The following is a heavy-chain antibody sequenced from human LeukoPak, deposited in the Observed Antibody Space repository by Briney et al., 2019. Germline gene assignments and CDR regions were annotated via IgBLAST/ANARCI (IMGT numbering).Heavy chain of an antibody. CDR2: INPNSGGT. V-gene: IGHV1-2*02. CDR3: ARDEGRPGISRLDP. D-gene: IGHD3-16*02. Sequence: GASVKVSCKASGYTFTHYYMHWVRQAPGQGLEWMGWINPNSGGTNYAQKFQGRVTMTRDTSISTAYMELSRLRSDDTAVYYCARDEGRPGISRLDPWGQGTLVTVSS. CDR1: GYTFTHYY. J-gene: IGHJ5*02.